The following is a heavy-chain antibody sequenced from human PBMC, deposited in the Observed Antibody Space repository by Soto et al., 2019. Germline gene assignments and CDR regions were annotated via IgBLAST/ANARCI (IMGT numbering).Heavy chain of an antibody. J-gene: IGHJ5*02. Sequence: PSETLSLTCTVSGGSISSSSYYWGWIRQPPGKGLEWIGSIYYSGSTYYNPSLKSRVTISVDTSKNQFSLKLSSVTAADTAVYYCARVDYYGSGSYYSSWFDPWGQGTLVTVSS. CDR1: GGSISSSSYY. V-gene: IGHV4-39*01. CDR3: ARVDYYGSGSYYSSWFDP. D-gene: IGHD3-10*01. CDR2: IYYSGST.